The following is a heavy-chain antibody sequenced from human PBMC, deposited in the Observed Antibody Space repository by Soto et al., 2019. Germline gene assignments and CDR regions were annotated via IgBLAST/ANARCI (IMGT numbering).Heavy chain of an antibody. J-gene: IGHJ3*02. CDR3: ARDGLAAAGREADDAFDI. D-gene: IGHD6-13*01. V-gene: IGHV1-18*01. Sequence: ASVKVSCKASGYTFTSYGISWVRQAPGQGLEWMGWISAYNGNTNYAQKLQGRVTMTTDTSTSTAYMELRSLRSDDTAVYYCARDGLAAAGREADDAFDIWGQGTMVTVSS. CDR1: GYTFTSYG. CDR2: ISAYNGNT.